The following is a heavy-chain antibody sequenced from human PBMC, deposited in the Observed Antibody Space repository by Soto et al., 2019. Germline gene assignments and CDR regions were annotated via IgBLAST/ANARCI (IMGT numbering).Heavy chain of an antibody. V-gene: IGHV1-69*01. CDR2: IIPLFGTT. CDR1: GGAFSSYD. J-gene: IGHJ6*02. CDR3: ARGLTEGYFGMDV. Sequence: QVQLVQSGAEVKKPGSSVKVSCKTSGGAFSSYDISWVRQAPGQGLEWMGGIIPLFGTTNYAQKFQGRVTLTADESTSTVYMNLYSLRYEVTAVYYCARGLTEGYFGMDVWGQGTTVIVSS.